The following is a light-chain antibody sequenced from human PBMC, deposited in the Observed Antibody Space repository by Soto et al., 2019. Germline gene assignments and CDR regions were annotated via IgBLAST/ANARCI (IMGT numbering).Light chain of an antibody. J-gene: IGKJ2*01. CDR1: QAMSSS. V-gene: IGKV1-9*01. CDR3: QQLNPFSRT. CDR2: ASS. Sequence: DIQLTQSPSFLSASVGDRVTITCRASQAMSSSLAWYQQKPAQAPKLLIYASSTLQSGVPSRFSGSGSGTDFTLTNSTLQPEDFATYYYQQLNPFSRTFGPGTKLEI.